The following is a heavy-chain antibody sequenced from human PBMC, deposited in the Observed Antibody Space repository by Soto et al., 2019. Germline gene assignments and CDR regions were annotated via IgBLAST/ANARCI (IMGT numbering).Heavy chain of an antibody. CDR2: ISSSSSYI. CDR1: GFTFSSYS. CDR3: AIDPKRGMTTVTADAFDI. D-gene: IGHD4-4*01. Sequence: GGSLRLSCAASGFTFSSYSMNWVRQAPGKGLEWVSSISSSSSYIYYADSVKGRFTISRDNAKNSLYLQMNSLRAEDTAVYCCAIDPKRGMTTVTADAFDIWGQGTMVTVSS. J-gene: IGHJ3*02. V-gene: IGHV3-21*01.